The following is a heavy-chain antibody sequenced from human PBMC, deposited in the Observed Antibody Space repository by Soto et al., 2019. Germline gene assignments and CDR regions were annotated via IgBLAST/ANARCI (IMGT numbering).Heavy chain of an antibody. CDR1: GYTFTSYD. Sequence: VKVSCKASGYTFTSYDINWVRQATGQGLEWMGWMNPNSGNTGYAQKFQGRVTMTRNTSISTAYMELRSLRSDDTAVYYCARLDPQVDFVVVPAAMRWFDPWGQGTLVTVSS. D-gene: IGHD2-2*01. CDR2: MNPNSGNT. J-gene: IGHJ5*02. CDR3: ARLDPQVDFVVVPAAMRWFDP. V-gene: IGHV1-8*01.